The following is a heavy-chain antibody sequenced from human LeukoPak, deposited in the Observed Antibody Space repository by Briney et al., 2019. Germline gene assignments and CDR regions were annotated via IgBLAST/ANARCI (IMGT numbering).Heavy chain of an antibody. J-gene: IGHJ4*02. CDR3: TRDLMDYDVSTGLHHYYMDV. CDR1: GFTFSSYW. CDR2: INGDGRNI. Sequence: PGGSLRLSCVASGFTFSSYWMHWVRQDPRKGLVWVSRINGDGRNINYADSVRGRFTISGDNAKNTLYLQMNTLRVEDTAVYYCTRDLMDYDVSTGLHHYYMDVWGQGTLVTASS. V-gene: IGHV3-74*01. D-gene: IGHD3-9*01.